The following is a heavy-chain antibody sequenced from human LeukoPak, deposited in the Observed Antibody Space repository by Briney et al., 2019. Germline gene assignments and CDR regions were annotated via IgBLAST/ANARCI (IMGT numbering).Heavy chain of an antibody. V-gene: IGHV1-58*02. Sequence: AASVKVSCKASGFTFTSSAMQWVRQARGQRLEWIGWFVVGSGNTNYAQKFQERVTITRDMSASTAYMELSSLRSEDTAVYYCAAALHYYDSSGYYYPFDYWGQGTLVTVSS. D-gene: IGHD3-22*01. CDR1: GFTFTSSA. J-gene: IGHJ4*02. CDR3: AAALHYYDSSGYYYPFDY. CDR2: FVVGSGNT.